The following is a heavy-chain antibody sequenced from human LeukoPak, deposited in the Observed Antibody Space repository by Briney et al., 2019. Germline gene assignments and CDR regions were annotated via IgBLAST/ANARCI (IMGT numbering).Heavy chain of an antibody. Sequence: GSLRLSCAASGFTFSSYAMSWVRQAPGKGLEWIGSIYYSGSTYYNPSLKSRVTISVDTSKNQSSLKLSSVTAADTAVYYCARDEYYYGSGSYEVFASYMDVWGKGTTVTVSS. CDR3: ARDEYYYGSGSYEVFASYMDV. V-gene: IGHV4-39*07. CDR1: GFTFSSYA. D-gene: IGHD3-10*01. CDR2: IYYSGST. J-gene: IGHJ6*03.